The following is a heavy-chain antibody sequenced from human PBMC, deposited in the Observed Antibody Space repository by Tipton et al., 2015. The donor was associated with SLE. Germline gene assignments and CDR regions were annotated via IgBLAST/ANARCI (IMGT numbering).Heavy chain of an antibody. CDR1: GGSFSGYY. Sequence: TLSLTCAVYGGSFSGYYWSWIRQPPGKGLEWIGSIYYSGTTYYKPSLKSRVTISVDTSKNQFSLNLSSVTAADTAVYYCARVGAASGARYFDPWGQGMLVTVSS. D-gene: IGHD3-16*01. CDR2: IYYSGTT. V-gene: IGHV4-34*01. J-gene: IGHJ5*02. CDR3: ARVGAASGARYFDP.